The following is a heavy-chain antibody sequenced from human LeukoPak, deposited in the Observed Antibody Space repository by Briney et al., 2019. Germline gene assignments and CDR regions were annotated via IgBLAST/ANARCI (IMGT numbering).Heavy chain of an antibody. Sequence: GGSLRLSCEASGLTFSSYWMTWVRQAPGKGLEWVANIKQDGSEKYYVDSVKGRFTISRDNAKNSLDLQMNSLRVEDTAVYYCARSPSWILYFDSWGQGTLVTVSS. D-gene: IGHD5-12*01. CDR1: GLTFSSYW. J-gene: IGHJ4*02. CDR3: ARSPSWILYFDS. CDR2: IKQDGSEK. V-gene: IGHV3-7*01.